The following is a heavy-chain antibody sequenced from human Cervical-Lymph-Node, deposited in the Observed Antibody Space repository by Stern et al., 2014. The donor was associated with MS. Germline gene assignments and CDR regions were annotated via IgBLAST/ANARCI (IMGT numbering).Heavy chain of an antibody. J-gene: IGHJ4*02. D-gene: IGHD2-15*01. CDR2: IIPILTTA. CDR1: GGTFSNYA. CDR3: ARDYSALDS. Sequence: VQLLESGAEVKRPGSSVKVSCKASGGTFSNYAITWVRQAPGQGLEWMGGIIPILTTANYAQKFQGRVTITADKSTRTAYMELSSLRSEDTAIYYCARDYSALDSWGQGTLVTVSS. V-gene: IGHV1-69*06.